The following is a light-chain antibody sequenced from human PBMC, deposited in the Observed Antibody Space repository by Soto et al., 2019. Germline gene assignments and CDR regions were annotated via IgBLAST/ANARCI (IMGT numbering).Light chain of an antibody. J-gene: IGKJ1*01. CDR2: SAS. CDR1: QDISNR. Sequence: DIQVTQSPSAMSAAVGDRVTITCRTSQDISNRLGWFQQRPGKAPKRLISSASTLETGVPSRFSGTGSGTEFTLIISSRQPEDFATYYCQQHAAYPREFGQGTKVDIK. V-gene: IGKV1-17*03. CDR3: QQHAAYPRE.